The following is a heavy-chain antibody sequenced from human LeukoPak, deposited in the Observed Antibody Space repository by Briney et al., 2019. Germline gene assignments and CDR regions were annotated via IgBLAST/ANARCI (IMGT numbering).Heavy chain of an antibody. V-gene: IGHV4-61*01. J-gene: IGHJ4*02. D-gene: IGHD6-6*01. Sequence: PSETLSLTCTVSGGSVSSGSYYWNWIRQPPGKELEWIGYIFYSGSTNYNPSLKSRVTMSVDTSKNQFSLKLSSVTAADTAVYYCARGGSSSAFAARIDYWGQGTLVTVSS. CDR2: IFYSGST. CDR1: GGSVSSGSYY. CDR3: ARGGSSSAFAARIDY.